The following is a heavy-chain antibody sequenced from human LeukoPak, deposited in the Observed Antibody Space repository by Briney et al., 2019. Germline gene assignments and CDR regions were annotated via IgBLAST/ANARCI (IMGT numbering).Heavy chain of an antibody. D-gene: IGHD2-15*01. CDR3: AKERALVAATRPYYFDY. Sequence: QAGGSLRLSCAASGFTFSSYAMSWVRQAPGKGLEWVSAISGSGGSTYYADSVKGRFTISRDNSKNTLYLQMNSLRAEDTAVYYCAKERALVAATRPYYFDYWGQGTLVTVSS. CDR2: ISGSGGST. V-gene: IGHV3-23*01. J-gene: IGHJ4*02. CDR1: GFTFSSYA.